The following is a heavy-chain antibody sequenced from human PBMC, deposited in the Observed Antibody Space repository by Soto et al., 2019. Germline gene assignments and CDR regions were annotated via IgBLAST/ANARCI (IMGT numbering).Heavy chain of an antibody. Sequence: QVQLVQSGAEVKKPGASVKVSCKASGYTFTSYGISWVRQAPGQGLEWMGWISAYNGNTNYAQKLQGRVTMTTDTTTSTADMELRSLRSEDTAVYYCAREYYYGSGSYRYYYGMDVWGQGTTVTVSS. J-gene: IGHJ6*02. CDR2: ISAYNGNT. D-gene: IGHD3-10*01. V-gene: IGHV1-18*01. CDR1: GYTFTSYG. CDR3: AREYYYGSGSYRYYYGMDV.